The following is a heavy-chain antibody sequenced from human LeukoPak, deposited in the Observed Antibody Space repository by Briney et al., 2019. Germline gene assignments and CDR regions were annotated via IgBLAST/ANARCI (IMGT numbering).Heavy chain of an antibody. V-gene: IGHV3-15*01. CDR3: TTGESMVGSTIHIRWAD. D-gene: IGHD1-26*01. CDR1: GFTFSNAW. CDR2: IKSKTAGGTI. Sequence: PGGSLRLSCAASGFTFSNAWMTWVRQAPGKGLEWVGRIKSKTAGGTIDYAAPVKGRFTVSRDDSKNTLYLQMNSLKTEDTAVYYCTTGESMVGSTIHIRWADWGQGTLVTVSS. J-gene: IGHJ4*02.